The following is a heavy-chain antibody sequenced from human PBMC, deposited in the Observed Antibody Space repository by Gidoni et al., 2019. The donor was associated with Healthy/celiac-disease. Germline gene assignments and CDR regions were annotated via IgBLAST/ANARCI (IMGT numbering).Heavy chain of an antibody. J-gene: IGHJ6*02. V-gene: IGHV3-23*01. D-gene: IGHD2-2*02. CDR2: MMCSGSSK. CDR1: GFTFSSYA. CDR3: SKIKLDCSSTSCYTYYYGMDV. Sequence: EVQLLESGGGLVQPGGSLRLSCAASGFTFSSYAMSWVSQAPGKGLEWVLSMMCSGSSKYYADYVKGRFTISRDNSKNTLYLQMNSLRAEDTAVYYCSKIKLDCSSTSCYTYYYGMDVWGQGTTVTVSS.